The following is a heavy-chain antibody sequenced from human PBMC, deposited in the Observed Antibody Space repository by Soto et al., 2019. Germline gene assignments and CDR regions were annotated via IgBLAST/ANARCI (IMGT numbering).Heavy chain of an antibody. CDR2: IYYSGST. J-gene: IGHJ4*02. V-gene: IGHV4-59*08. D-gene: IGHD6-13*01. CDR1: GGSISSYY. Sequence: QVQLQESGPGLVKPSETLSLTCTVSGGSISSYYWSWIRQPPGKGLEWIGYIYYSGSTNYNPSLKSRVTISVDTSKNQFSLKLSSVTAADTAVYYCARLGPIAAAGTVFDYWGQGTLVTVSS. CDR3: ARLGPIAAAGTVFDY.